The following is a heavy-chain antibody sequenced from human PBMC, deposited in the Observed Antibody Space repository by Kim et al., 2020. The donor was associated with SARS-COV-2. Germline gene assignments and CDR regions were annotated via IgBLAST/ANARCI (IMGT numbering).Heavy chain of an antibody. CDR3: ARDWIKGDHYYDSSGYLHYFDY. CDR1: GFTFSSYS. D-gene: IGHD3-22*01. V-gene: IGHV3-21*01. Sequence: GGSLRLSCAASGFTFSSYSMNWVRQAPGKGLEWVSSISSSSSYIYYADSVKGRFTISRDNAKNSLYLQMNSLRAEDTAVYYCARDWIKGDHYYDSSGYLHYFDYWGQGTLVTVSS. CDR2: ISSSSSYI. J-gene: IGHJ4*02.